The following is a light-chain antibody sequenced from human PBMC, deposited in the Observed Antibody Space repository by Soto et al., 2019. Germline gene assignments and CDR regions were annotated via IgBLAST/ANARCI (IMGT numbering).Light chain of an antibody. CDR3: QQFNSYFRLP. CDR1: QGISSA. J-gene: IGKJ4*01. V-gene: IGKV1-13*02. CDR2: DAS. Sequence: AIQLTQSPSSLSASVGDRVTITCRASQGISSALAWYQQKPGKAPKLLIYDASSLESGVPSRFSGSGSGTDFTLTISSLQPEVFSSYCCQQFNSYFRLPFGGETRL.